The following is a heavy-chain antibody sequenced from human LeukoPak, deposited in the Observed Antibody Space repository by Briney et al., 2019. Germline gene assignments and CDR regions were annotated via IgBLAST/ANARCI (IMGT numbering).Heavy chain of an antibody. D-gene: IGHD2-2*01. CDR1: GFTFSSYG. V-gene: IGHV3-30*02. CDR2: IRYDGSNK. Sequence: SGGSLRLSCAASGFTFSSYGMHWVRQAPGKGLEWVAFIRYDGSNKYYADSVKGRFTISRGNSKNTLYLQMNSLRAEDTAVYYCAKDAPVNIVVVPAANSWGQGTLVTVSS. J-gene: IGHJ4*02. CDR3: AKDAPVNIVVVPAANS.